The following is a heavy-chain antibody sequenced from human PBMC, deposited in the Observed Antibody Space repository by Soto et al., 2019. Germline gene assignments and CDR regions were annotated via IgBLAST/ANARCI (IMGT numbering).Heavy chain of an antibody. V-gene: IGHV4-31*03. CDR2: IYYSGNT. J-gene: IGHJ4*01. D-gene: IGHD6-19*01. Sequence: QVQLQESGPGLVKPSQTLSLTCTVSGGSINNAGYYWTWIRQHPRKGLEWIGYIYYSGNTFYNPSLESRVSISVDTSKNLFSLNLTSVTAGATAAFYCARADWSGWIDYWGHGTRVTVSS. CDR3: ARADWSGWIDY. CDR1: GGSINNAGYY.